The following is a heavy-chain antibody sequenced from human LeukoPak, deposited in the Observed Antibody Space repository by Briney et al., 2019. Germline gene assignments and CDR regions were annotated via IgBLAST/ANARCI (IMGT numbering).Heavy chain of an antibody. V-gene: IGHV4-30-2*01. Sequence: SQTLSLTCAVSGDSISSGVYSWSWIRQPPGKGLECIGYIYHSGSAYYNPSLKSRVTMSVDGSKNQFSLKLRSVTAADTAFYYCARAIVEFYAFDIWGQGRMVTVSS. J-gene: IGHJ3*02. CDR3: ARAIVEFYAFDI. CDR1: GDSISSGVYS. D-gene: IGHD3-22*01. CDR2: IYHSGSA.